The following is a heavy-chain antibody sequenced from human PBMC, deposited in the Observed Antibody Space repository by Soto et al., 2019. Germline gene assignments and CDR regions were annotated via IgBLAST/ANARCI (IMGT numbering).Heavy chain of an antibody. CDR1: GFTFSSYS. J-gene: IGHJ6*01. CDR2: ISSSSSYI. D-gene: IGHD3-3*01. Sequence: PGGSLRLSCPASGFTFSSYSMNWIRQAPANGLEWVSSISSSSSYIYYADPVKARFTISRDNAKNSLYLQMNSLRAEDTALYYCERDHLSYYDFSSGYSDVDYYYYYGMDVWGQGPTVTVGS. V-gene: IGHV3-21*01. CDR3: ERDHLSYYDFSSGYSDVDYYYYYGMDV.